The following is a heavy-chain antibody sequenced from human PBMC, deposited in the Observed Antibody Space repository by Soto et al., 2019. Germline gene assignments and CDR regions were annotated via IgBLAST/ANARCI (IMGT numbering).Heavy chain of an antibody. CDR1: GFKFEDYA. CDR2: ISWGSGSI. J-gene: IGHJ4*02. CDR3: ARSRATVTPLDY. Sequence: QLVESGGDLVQPGRSLRLSCAASGFKFEDYAMHWVRQAPGKGLEWVSSISWGSGSIGYADSVRGRFAISRDNAKKSLYLQMNSLRTEDTALYYCARSRATVTPLDYCGKGTLVTVSS. V-gene: IGHV3-9*01. D-gene: IGHD4-17*01.